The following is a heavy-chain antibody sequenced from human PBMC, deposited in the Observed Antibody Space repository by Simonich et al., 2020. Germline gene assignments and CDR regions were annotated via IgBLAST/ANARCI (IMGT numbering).Heavy chain of an antibody. CDR2: INSDGSST. CDR1: GFTFRSEW. Sequence: EVQLVESGGGLVQPGGSLRLSFAASGFTFRSEWMHWVRHATGKGVVWVTRINSDGSSTSYADSVKGRLTISRDNAKNTLYLQMNSLRAEDTAVYYCARDYSNYDAFDIWGQGTMVTVSS. V-gene: IGHV3-74*01. J-gene: IGHJ3*02. CDR3: ARDYSNYDAFDI. D-gene: IGHD4-4*01.